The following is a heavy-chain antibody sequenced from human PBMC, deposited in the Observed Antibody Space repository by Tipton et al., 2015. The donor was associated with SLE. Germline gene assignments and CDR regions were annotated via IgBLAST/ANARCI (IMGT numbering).Heavy chain of an antibody. Sequence: GLVKPSETLSLTCTVSGGSITSSSYFWGWIRQSPGKGLEWIGNINTGGGTYRNPSLMSRVTISVDTSKTQFSLIVTSVTAADTAVYYCAIPTVGATGGFDSWGHGTLVIVSS. V-gene: IGHV4-39*07. CDR2: INTGGGT. D-gene: IGHD1-26*01. CDR1: GGSITSSSYF. J-gene: IGHJ4*01. CDR3: AIPTVGATGGFDS.